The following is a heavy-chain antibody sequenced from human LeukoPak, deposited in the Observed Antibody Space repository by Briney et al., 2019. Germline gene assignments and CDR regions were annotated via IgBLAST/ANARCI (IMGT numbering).Heavy chain of an antibody. D-gene: IGHD2-21*01. V-gene: IGHV3-43*02. CDR3: AKDLWQVAGLDY. CDR1: GIAFDEYA. Sequence: GGSLRLSCAGSGIAFDEYAMHWVRQAPGKGLEWVSLIKGDDGSTYYADSVKGRFTIYRDKSKNSLYLQMNSLRSEDTALYYCAKDLWQVAGLDYWGQGALVTVSS. CDR2: IKGDDGST. J-gene: IGHJ4*02.